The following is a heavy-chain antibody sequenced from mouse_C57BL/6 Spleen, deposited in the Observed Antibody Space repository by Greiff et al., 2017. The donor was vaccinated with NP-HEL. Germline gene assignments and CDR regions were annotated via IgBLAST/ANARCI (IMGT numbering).Heavy chain of an antibody. CDR1: GFTFSSYA. CDR3: TRDRDSSGYAMDY. Sequence: HLVESGEGLVKPGGSLKLSCAASGFTFSSYAMSWVRQTPEKRLEWVAYISSGGDYIYYADTVKGRFTISRDNARNTLYLQMSSLKSEDTAMYYCTRDRDSSGYAMDYWGQGTSVTVSS. CDR2: ISSGGDYI. D-gene: IGHD3-2*02. J-gene: IGHJ4*01. V-gene: IGHV5-9-1*02.